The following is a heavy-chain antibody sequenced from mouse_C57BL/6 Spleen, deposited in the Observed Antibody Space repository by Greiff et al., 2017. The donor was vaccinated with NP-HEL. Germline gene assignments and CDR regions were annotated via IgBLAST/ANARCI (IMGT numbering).Heavy chain of an antibody. V-gene: IGHV6-3*01. CDR3: PESSSYGYFDD. CDR2: IRLKSDNYAT. J-gene: IGHJ1*03. CDR1: GFTFSNYW. Sequence: EVQLEEPGGGLVQPGGSLKLSCVASGFTFSNYWMNWVRQSPEKGLEWVAQIRLKSDNYATHYAESVKGRFTISREESKSSVYLQMNNLRAEDTGIYYCPESSSYGYFDDWGTGTTVTVSS. D-gene: IGHD1-1*01.